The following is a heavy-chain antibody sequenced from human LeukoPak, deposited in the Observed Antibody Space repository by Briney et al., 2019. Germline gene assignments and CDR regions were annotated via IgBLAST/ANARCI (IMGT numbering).Heavy chain of an antibody. D-gene: IGHD3-9*01. V-gene: IGHV3-11*03. CDR2: IVHSSIGYSSDHL. J-gene: IGHJ3*02. CDR3: AKCARVTLFCSDAFDM. Sequence: GGSLRLSCAASGFTFSAYYMTWIRQAPGKGLEGVSSIVHSSIGYSSDHLKYADSVKGRFTISRDNAKNSLYLQMDSLRAEDTAVYYCAKCARVTLFCSDAFDMWGQGTMVTVSS. CDR1: GFTFSAYY.